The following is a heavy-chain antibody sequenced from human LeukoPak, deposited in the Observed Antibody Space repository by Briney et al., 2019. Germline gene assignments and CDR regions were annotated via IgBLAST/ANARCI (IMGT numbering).Heavy chain of an antibody. Sequence: VASVKVSCKASGYTFTSYGISWVRQAPGQGLEWMGWISAYNGNTNYAQKLQGRVTMTTDTSTSTAYMELRSLRSDDTAVYYCARIVTMTTVTGGLNWFDPWGQGTLVTVSS. CDR1: GYTFTSYG. D-gene: IGHD4-17*01. V-gene: IGHV1-18*01. CDR3: ARIVTMTTVTGGLNWFDP. CDR2: ISAYNGNT. J-gene: IGHJ5*02.